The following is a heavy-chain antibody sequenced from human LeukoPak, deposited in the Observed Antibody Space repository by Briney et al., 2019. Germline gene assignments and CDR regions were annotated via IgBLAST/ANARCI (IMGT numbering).Heavy chain of an antibody. CDR1: GFTFSSYA. D-gene: IGHD6-19*01. Sequence: GGSLRLSCAASGFTFSSYAMHWVRQAPGKGLEYVSAISSNGGSTYYANSVKGRFTISRDNSKNTLYLQMGSLRAGDMAVYYCARAHSSGWYGGFDYWGQGTLVTVSS. CDR3: ARAHSSGWYGGFDY. CDR2: ISSNGGST. J-gene: IGHJ4*02. V-gene: IGHV3-64*01.